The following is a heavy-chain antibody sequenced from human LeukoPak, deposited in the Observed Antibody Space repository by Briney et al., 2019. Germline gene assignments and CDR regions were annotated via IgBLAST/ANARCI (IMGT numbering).Heavy chain of an antibody. CDR1: GFTVSSNY. D-gene: IGHD3-10*01. CDR3: ARERPGSYYYGSGSYSDY. Sequence: GGSLRLSCAASGFTVSSNYMSWVRQAPGKGLEWVSVIYSGGSTYYADSVKGRFTISRDNAKNSLYLQMNSLRAEDTAVYYCARERPGSYYYGSGSYSDYWGQGTLVTVSS. CDR2: IYSGGST. V-gene: IGHV3-53*01. J-gene: IGHJ4*02.